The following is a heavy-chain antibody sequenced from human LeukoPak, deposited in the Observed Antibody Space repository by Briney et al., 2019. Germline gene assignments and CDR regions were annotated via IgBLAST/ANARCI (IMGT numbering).Heavy chain of an antibody. Sequence: PGGSLRLSCAASGFTFSSYAMSWVRQAPGKGLEWVSAISGSGGSTYYADSVKGRFTISRDNSKNTLYLQMNSLRAEDTAVYYCAKTDVWDDSSGYYMKDWGQGTLVTVSS. CDR1: GFTFSSYA. CDR2: ISGSGGST. D-gene: IGHD3-22*01. CDR3: AKTDVWDDSSGYYMKD. V-gene: IGHV3-23*01. J-gene: IGHJ4*02.